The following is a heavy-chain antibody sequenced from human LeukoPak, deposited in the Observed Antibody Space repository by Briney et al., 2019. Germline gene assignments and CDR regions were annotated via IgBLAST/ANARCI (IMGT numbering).Heavy chain of an antibody. CDR1: GYTFTSYG. Sequence: ASVKVSCKASGYTFTSYGISWVRQAPGQGLEWRGWTNPNSGVTDYAQKFLGRVTMTRDTSISTAYMEMSSLTFDDTAVYFCARGGCNTGTCYSSWLDPWGQGNLVTVSS. J-gene: IGHJ5*02. CDR2: TNPNSGVT. V-gene: IGHV1-2*02. D-gene: IGHD2-21*02. CDR3: ARGGCNTGTCYSSWLDP.